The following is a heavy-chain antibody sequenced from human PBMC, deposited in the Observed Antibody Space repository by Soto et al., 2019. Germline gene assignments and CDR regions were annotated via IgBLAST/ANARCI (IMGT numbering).Heavy chain of an antibody. D-gene: IGHD2-2*01. J-gene: IGHJ4*02. Sequence: EVQLLDSGGGLVPPGGSLRLSCVASGFTFSDYAMSWVRQAPGKGLEWVSTISGGGLTTYDADSVKGRFTISRDNSQNTLFLQMNSLRVEDTALYYCARRRRCSTTSCYSDYWCQGTPVTVST. CDR2: ISGGGLTT. CDR3: ARRRRCSTTSCYSDY. CDR1: GFTFSDYA. V-gene: IGHV3-23*01.